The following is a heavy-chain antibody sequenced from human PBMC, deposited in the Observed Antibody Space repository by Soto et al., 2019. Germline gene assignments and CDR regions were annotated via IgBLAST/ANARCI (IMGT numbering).Heavy chain of an antibody. CDR3: ARVVSGWYLSY. CDR1: GFTFCSNS. D-gene: IGHD6-19*01. J-gene: IGHJ4*02. Sequence: GGSLRLSWSVSGFTFCSNSMNWVRQAPGKGLEWVSSISSSSSYIYYADSVKGRFTISRDNAKNSLYLQMNSLRAEDTAVYYCARVVSGWYLSYWGQGTMVTVSS. CDR2: ISSSSSYI. V-gene: IGHV3-21*01.